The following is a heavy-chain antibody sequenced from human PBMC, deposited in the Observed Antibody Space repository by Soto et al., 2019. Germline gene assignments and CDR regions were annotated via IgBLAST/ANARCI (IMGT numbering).Heavy chain of an antibody. Sequence: QVQLVESGGGVVQPGRSLRLSCAASGFTFSSYGIHWVRQAPGKGLEWVALISYDGTDKYYADSVKGRFTISRDNSKNTLYLQMSRLRREDTAVYYCVKERYAQLWLEDYGMDVWGQGTTVTV. CDR2: ISYDGTDK. CDR1: GFTFSSYG. J-gene: IGHJ6*02. D-gene: IGHD5-18*01. V-gene: IGHV3-30*18. CDR3: VKERYAQLWLEDYGMDV.